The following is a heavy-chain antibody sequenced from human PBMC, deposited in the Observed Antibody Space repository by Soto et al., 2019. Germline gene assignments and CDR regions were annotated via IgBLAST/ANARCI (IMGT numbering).Heavy chain of an antibody. CDR1: GYTFINFD. CDR2: MNPGSGKT. Sequence: RASVKVSCKASGYTFINFDISWVRQATGQGLEWMGWMNPGSGKTGYANKFQGRVTMTRDASTGTAHLELSSLTSEDTAVYYCARMASDGTLNWFDPWGQGTLVTVSS. J-gene: IGHJ5*02. V-gene: IGHV1-8*02. CDR3: ARMASDGTLNWFDP.